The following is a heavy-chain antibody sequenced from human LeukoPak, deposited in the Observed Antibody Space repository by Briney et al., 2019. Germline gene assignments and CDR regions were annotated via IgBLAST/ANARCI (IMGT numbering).Heavy chain of an antibody. D-gene: IGHD3-3*01. CDR2: IYHSGST. J-gene: IGHJ5*02. CDR3: ASDTYYDFWSGRPGNWFDP. CDR1: GYSISSGYY. Sequence: SETLSLTCTVSGYSISSGYYWGWIRQPPGKGLEWIGSIYHSGSTYYNPSLKSRVTISVDTSKNQFSLKLSSVTAADTAVYYCASDTYYDFWSGRPGNWFDPWGQGTLVTVSS. V-gene: IGHV4-38-2*02.